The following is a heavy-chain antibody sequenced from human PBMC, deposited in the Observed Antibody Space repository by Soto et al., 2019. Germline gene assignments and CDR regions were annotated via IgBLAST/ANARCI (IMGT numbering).Heavy chain of an antibody. D-gene: IGHD6-19*01. J-gene: IGHJ3*02. CDR3: ARAVTAVAYAFDI. CDR1: GGTFSSYA. V-gene: IGHV1-69*13. CDR2: IIPIFGTA. Sequence: SVKVSCKAYGGTFSSYAISWVRQAPGQGLEWMGGIIPIFGTANYAQKFQGRVTITADESTSTAYMELSSLRSEDTAVYYCARAVTAVAYAFDIWGQGTMVTVSS.